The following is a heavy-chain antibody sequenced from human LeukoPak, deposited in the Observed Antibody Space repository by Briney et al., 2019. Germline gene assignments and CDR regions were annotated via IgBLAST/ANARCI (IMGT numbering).Heavy chain of an antibody. J-gene: IGHJ4*02. Sequence: PSETLSLTCTVSGGSISSYYWSWIRQPPGKGLEWIGYIYYSGSTNYNPSLKSRVTISVDTSKNQFSLKLSSVTAADTAVYYCARHVPYSGYDIFDYWGQGTLVTVSS. CDR3: ARHVPYSGYDIFDY. V-gene: IGHV4-59*08. CDR2: IYYSGST. CDR1: GGSISSYY. D-gene: IGHD5-12*01.